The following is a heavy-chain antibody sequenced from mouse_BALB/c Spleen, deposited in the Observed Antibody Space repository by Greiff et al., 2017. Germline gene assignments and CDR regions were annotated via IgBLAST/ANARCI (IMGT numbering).Heavy chain of an antibody. J-gene: IGHJ3*01. CDR3: ARDGNYGWFAD. V-gene: IGHV1S137*01. Sequence: VQLQQSGAELVRPGASVKISCKGSGYTFTDYAMHWVKQSHAKSLEWIGVISTYYGDASYNQKFKGKATMTVDKSSSTAYMELARLTYEDAAIYNYARDGNYGWFADWGQGTLVTVSA. CDR2: ISTYYGDA. CDR1: GYTFTDYA. D-gene: IGHD2-1*01.